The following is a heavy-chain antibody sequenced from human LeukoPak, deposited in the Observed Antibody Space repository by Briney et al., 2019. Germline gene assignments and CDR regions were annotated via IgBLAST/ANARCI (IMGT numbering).Heavy chain of an antibody. V-gene: IGHV3-30-3*01. D-gene: IGHD4-17*01. CDR2: ISYDGSNK. CDR1: GFTFSSYA. CDR3: ATDTVTTSSLDY. J-gene: IGHJ4*02. Sequence: PGGSLRLSCAASGFTFSSYAMHWVRQAPGKGLEWVAVISYDGSNKYYADSVKGRFTISRGNSKNTLYLQMNSLRAEDTAVYYCATDTVTTSSLDYWGQGTLVTVSS.